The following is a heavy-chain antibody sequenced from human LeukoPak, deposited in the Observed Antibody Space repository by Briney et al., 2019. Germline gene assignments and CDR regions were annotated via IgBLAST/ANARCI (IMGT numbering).Heavy chain of an antibody. Sequence: ASVKVSCKASGGTFSSYAISWVRQAPGQGLEWMGGIIPIFGTANYAQKFQGRVTITADESTSTAYMELSSLRSEDTAVYYWARAHYDYVGGSSPPLDYGAQGPLVTVST. CDR2: IIPIFGTA. J-gene: IGHJ4*02. CDR1: GGTFSSYA. CDR3: ARAHYDYVGGSSPPLDY. D-gene: IGHD3-16*01. V-gene: IGHV1-69*13.